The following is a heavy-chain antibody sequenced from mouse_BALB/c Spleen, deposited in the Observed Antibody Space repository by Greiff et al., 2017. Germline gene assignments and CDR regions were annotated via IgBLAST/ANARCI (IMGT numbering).Heavy chain of an antibody. Sequence: DLVKPGASVKLSCKASGYTFTSYWINWIKQRPGQGLEWIGRIAPGSGSSYYNEMFKGKATLTVDTSSSTAYIQLSSLSSEDSAVYFCARTYYDYYFDYWGQGTTLTVSS. CDR2: IAPGSGSS. CDR3: ARTYYDYYFDY. CDR1: GYTFTSYW. J-gene: IGHJ2*01. D-gene: IGHD2-4*01. V-gene: IGHV1S41*01.